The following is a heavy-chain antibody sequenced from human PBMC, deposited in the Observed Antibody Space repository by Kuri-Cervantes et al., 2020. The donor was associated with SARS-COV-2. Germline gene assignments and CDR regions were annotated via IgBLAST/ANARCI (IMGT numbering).Heavy chain of an antibody. CDR3: ARASMGSGSYYPYYYYMDV. D-gene: IGHD1-26*01. J-gene: IGHJ6*03. CDR2: IYYSGST. CDR1: GGSISSGGYY. Sequence: LRLSSAVSGGSISSGGYYWSWIRQHPGKGLEWIGYIYYSGSTYYNPSLKSRVTISVDTSKNQFSLKLSSVTAADTAVYYCARASMGSGSYYPYYYYMDVCGKGTTVTVSS. V-gene: IGHV4-31*11.